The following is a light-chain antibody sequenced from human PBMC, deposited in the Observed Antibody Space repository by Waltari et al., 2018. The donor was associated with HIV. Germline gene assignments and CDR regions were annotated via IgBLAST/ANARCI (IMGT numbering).Light chain of an antibody. CDR3: MQGTHWPRT. V-gene: IGKV2-30*01. Sequence: DVVMTQSPLSLPVTLGQPASISCKSSQSLVSSDGNTYLVWFQQRPGQSPRRLIYKVSDRDSGVPDRFSGSGSGADFTRKISRVEAEDIGVYFCMQGTHWPRTFGLGTKVEI. CDR2: KVS. J-gene: IGKJ1*01. CDR1: QSLVSSDGNTY.